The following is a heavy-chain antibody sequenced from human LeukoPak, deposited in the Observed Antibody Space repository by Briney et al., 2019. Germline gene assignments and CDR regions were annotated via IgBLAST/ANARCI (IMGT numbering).Heavy chain of an antibody. Sequence: GRSLRLSCAASGFTFSSYAMHWVRQAPGKGLEWVAFIRYDGSNKYYADSVKGRFTISRDNSKNTLYLQMNSLRAEDTAVYYCAKDGLSWYSSSSYFDYWGQGTLVTVSS. V-gene: IGHV3-30*02. CDR1: GFTFSSYA. D-gene: IGHD6-6*01. J-gene: IGHJ4*02. CDR2: IRYDGSNK. CDR3: AKDGLSWYSSSSYFDY.